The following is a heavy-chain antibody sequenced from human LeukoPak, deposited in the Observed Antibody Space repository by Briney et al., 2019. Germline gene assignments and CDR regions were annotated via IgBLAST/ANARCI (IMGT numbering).Heavy chain of an antibody. CDR2: IYYSGST. D-gene: IGHD1-26*01. CDR3: ARDELLDAFDI. Sequence: SETLSLTCTVSGGSISSYYWSWIRQPPGKGLEWIGYIYYSGSTNYNPSLKSRVTISVDTSKNQFSLKLSSVTAADTAMYYCARDELLDAFDIWGQGTMVTVSS. J-gene: IGHJ3*02. V-gene: IGHV4-59*01. CDR1: GGSISSYY.